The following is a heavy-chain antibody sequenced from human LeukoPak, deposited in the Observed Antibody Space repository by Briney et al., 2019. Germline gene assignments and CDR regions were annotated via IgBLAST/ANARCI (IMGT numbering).Heavy chain of an antibody. Sequence: PSETLSLTCTVSGGSISSYYWSWIRQPPGKGLEWIGYIYYSGSTNYNPSLKSRVTISVDTSKNQFSLKLSSVTAADTAVYYCARDGLYYDSSGYSAYNWFDPWGQGTLVTVSS. CDR3: ARDGLYYDSSGYSAYNWFDP. V-gene: IGHV4-59*01. D-gene: IGHD3-22*01. CDR1: GGSISSYY. J-gene: IGHJ5*02. CDR2: IYYSGST.